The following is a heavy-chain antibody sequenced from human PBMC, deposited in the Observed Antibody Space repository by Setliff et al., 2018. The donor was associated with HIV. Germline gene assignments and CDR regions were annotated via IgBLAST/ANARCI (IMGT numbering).Heavy chain of an antibody. CDR2: ISQSGSA. CDR1: GGSLTASY. Sequence: SETLSLTCAVYGGSLTASYYNWFRQPPGKGLEWIGDISQSGSASYNSSLKSRVTMSVDQSKNQFSLTLTPMTAADTAVCFCARDQRLPGVQPPYWYFDLWGRGTLVTVSS. D-gene: IGHD7-27*01. V-gene: IGHV4-34*01. CDR3: ARDQRLPGVQPPYWYFDL. J-gene: IGHJ2*01.